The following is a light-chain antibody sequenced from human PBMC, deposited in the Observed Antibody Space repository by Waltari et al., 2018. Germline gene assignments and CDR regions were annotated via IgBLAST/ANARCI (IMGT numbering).Light chain of an antibody. CDR2: AAS. CDR1: QSLTVNY. CDR3: QQFESAPRT. J-gene: IGKJ1*01. Sequence: EIVLTQSPDILSLSPGDTATLSCRASQSLTVNYLAWYQQKPGQAPRLLIYAASSRATGVPGRFSGSGSGAHFTLAISRLEPEDFAVYYCQQFESAPRTFGQGTKVEIK. V-gene: IGKV3-20*01.